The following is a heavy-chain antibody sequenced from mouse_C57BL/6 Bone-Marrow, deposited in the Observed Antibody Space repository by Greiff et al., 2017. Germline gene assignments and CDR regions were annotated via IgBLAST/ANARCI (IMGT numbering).Heavy chain of an antibody. V-gene: IGHV1-85*01. CDR2: IYPSAGST. J-gene: IGHJ1*03. CDR3: ARDYGSSYWYFDV. D-gene: IGHD1-1*01. CDR1: GYTFTSYD. Sequence: QVQLQQSGPELVTPGASVKLSCKASGYTFTSYDINWVKQRPGPGLEWIGWIYPSAGSTKYNETFKGKATLTVDPSSSTAYMELHSLTSEDSAVYFCARDYGSSYWYFDVWGTGTTVTVSS.